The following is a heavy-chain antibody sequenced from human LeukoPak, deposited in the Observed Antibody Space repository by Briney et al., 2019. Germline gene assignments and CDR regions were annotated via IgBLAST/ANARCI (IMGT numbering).Heavy chain of an antibody. J-gene: IGHJ3*02. Sequence: GGSLRLSCAASGFTFSSYSMNWVRQAPGKGLEWVSSISSSSSYIYYADSVKGRFTISRDNAKNSLYLQMNSLRAEDTAVYYCARDYYDSSGYYPDAFDIWGQGTMVTVSS. CDR1: GFTFSSYS. CDR2: ISSSSSYI. CDR3: ARDYYDSSGYYPDAFDI. V-gene: IGHV3-21*01. D-gene: IGHD3-22*01.